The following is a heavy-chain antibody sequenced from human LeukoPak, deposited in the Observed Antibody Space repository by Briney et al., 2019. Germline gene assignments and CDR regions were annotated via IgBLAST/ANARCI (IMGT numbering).Heavy chain of an antibody. V-gene: IGHV3-7*01. CDR1: GFSFRNSW. J-gene: IGHJ5*02. Sequence: PGESLRLSCAASGFSFRNSWMAWVRQAPGKGLEWVALTNEDESAKYYVDSVKGRFTISRDNSKNTLYLQMNSLRAEDTAVYYCAKDRGYYGSGSYLENNWFDPWGQGTLVTVSS. CDR2: TNEDESAK. CDR3: AKDRGYYGSGSYLENNWFDP. D-gene: IGHD3-10*01.